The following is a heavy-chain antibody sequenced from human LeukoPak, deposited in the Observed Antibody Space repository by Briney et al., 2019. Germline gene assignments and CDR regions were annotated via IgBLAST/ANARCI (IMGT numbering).Heavy chain of an antibody. Sequence: GASVKVSCKASGYTFSSYGISWVRQAPGQGLEWMGWISAYNGNTNQAQKLQGRVTMTPDTSTSTAYKELRSLRSDDTALYCCARDRYIYGPIPAYWGQGTLVTVSS. CDR1: GYTFSSYG. D-gene: IGHD5-18*01. CDR3: ARDRYIYGPIPAY. CDR2: ISAYNGNT. V-gene: IGHV1-18*01. J-gene: IGHJ4*02.